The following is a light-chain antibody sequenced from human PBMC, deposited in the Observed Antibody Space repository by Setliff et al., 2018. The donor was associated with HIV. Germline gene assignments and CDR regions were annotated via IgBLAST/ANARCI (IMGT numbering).Light chain of an antibody. CDR3: QVWDNTNDHYV. J-gene: IGLJ1*01. V-gene: IGLV3-21*04. Sequence: SYELTQPPSVSVAPGQTARIPCGGNNIGSKTVHWYQQKPGQAPVVVIFYNRDRPSGIPERLSGSNSGNTATLTISRVEGGDEAAYYCQVWDNTNDHYVFGTGTKVTVL. CDR2: YNR. CDR1: NIGSKT.